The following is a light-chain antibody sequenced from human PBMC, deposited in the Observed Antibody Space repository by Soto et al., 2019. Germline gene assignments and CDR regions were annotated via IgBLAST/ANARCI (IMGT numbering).Light chain of an antibody. Sequence: EIMLTQSPATLSVSPGERATLSCRASQSVSSNLAWYQQKPGQAPRLLIYGASTRATGIPDRFSGSGSGTDFTLTISRLEPEDFAVYYCHQYGSSQTFGQGTRLETK. J-gene: IGKJ5*01. CDR3: HQYGSSQT. CDR1: QSVSSN. CDR2: GAS. V-gene: IGKV3-20*01.